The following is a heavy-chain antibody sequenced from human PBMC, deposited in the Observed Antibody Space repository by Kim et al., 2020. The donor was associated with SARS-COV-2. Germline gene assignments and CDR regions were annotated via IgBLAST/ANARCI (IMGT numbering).Heavy chain of an antibody. CDR1: GFTVSSNY. V-gene: IGHV3-53*01. D-gene: IGHD6-6*01. J-gene: IGHJ6*02. CDR3: ARGGSSSSSLSGMAKYYYYYYGMDV. CDR2: IYSGGST. Sequence: GGSLRLSCAASGFTVSSNYMSWVRQAPGKGLEWVSVIYSGGSTYYADSVKGRFTISRDNSKNTLYLQMNSLRAEDTAVYYCARGGSSSSSLSGMAKYYYYYYGMDVWGQGTTVTVSS.